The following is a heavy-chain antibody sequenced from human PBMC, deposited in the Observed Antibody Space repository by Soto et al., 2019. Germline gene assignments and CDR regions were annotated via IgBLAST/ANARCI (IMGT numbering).Heavy chain of an antibody. CDR1: GGSLTGYY. J-gene: IGHJ3*02. V-gene: IGHV4-34*01. CDR3: ARSREQWLVDAFDI. D-gene: IGHD6-19*01. CDR2: INPTGSP. Sequence: SETLSLTCVVYGGSLTGYYWSCIRQPPGRWLEWIGEINPTGSPKYNPSLMSRVTISVDTSKNQFSMKLSSVTAADTAVFYCARSREQWLVDAFDIWGQGTIV.